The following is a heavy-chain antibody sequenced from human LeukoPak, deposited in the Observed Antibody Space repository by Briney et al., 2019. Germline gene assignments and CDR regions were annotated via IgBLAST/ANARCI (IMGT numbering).Heavy chain of an antibody. CDR1: GFTFSSYG. J-gene: IGHJ4*02. V-gene: IGHV3-30*02. CDR3: ARKGLGGELGGFDS. D-gene: IGHD1-7*01. CDR2: IRYDGSNK. Sequence: GGSLRLSCAASGFTFSSYGMYWVREAPGKGLEWGAFIRYDGSNKYYADSVKGRFTVCRDNSKNTLYLQMNSLRVEDTALYHCARKGLGGELGGFDSWGQGTLVTVSS.